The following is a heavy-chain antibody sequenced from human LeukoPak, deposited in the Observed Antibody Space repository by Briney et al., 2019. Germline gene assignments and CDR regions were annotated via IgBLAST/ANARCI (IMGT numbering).Heavy chain of an antibody. D-gene: IGHD4-17*01. CDR1: GFTFSSYA. J-gene: IGHJ6*03. CDR2: ISGSGGST. Sequence: GGSLRLSCAASGFTFSSYAMSWVRQAPGKGLEWVSAISGSGGSTYYADSVKGRFTISRDNSKNTLYLQMNSLRAEDTAVYYCAKVGSTVTTHYYYYMDVWGKGTTVTVSS. V-gene: IGHV3-23*01. CDR3: AKVGSTVTTHYYYYMDV.